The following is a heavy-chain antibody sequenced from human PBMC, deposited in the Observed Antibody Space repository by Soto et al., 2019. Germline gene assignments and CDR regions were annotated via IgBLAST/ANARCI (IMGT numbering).Heavy chain of an antibody. D-gene: IGHD3-9*01. Sequence: SETLSLTCTVSGVSISSYYWSWIRQPPGKGLEWIGYIYYSGSTNYNPSLKSRVTISVDTSKNQFSLKLSSVTAADTAVYYCARVNYDILTGYSAFLFDYWGQGTLVTVSS. CDR1: GVSISSYY. V-gene: IGHV4-59*01. J-gene: IGHJ4*02. CDR3: ARVNYDILTGYSAFLFDY. CDR2: IYYSGST.